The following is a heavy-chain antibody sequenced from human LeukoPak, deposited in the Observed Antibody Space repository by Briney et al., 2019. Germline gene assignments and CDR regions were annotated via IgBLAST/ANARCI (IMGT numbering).Heavy chain of an antibody. CDR1: GGSISSYY. D-gene: IGHD1-1*01. CDR3: DRAVQLGRPPPLIGYYYMDV. Sequence: PSETLSLTCTVSGGSISSYYWSWSRKPPGKGLGWIGDSCYSGSTNYNSSLKSRVRISVAVSKNQFYLTLNSVTAAATAVYYCDRAVQLGRPPPLIGYYYMDVWGKGTTVTVSS. J-gene: IGHJ6*03. V-gene: IGHV4-59*01. CDR2: SCYSGST.